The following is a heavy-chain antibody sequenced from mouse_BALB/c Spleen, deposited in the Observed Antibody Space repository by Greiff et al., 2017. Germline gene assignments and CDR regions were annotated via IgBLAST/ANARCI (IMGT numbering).Heavy chain of an antibody. Sequence: DVQLQESGAELVKPGASVKLSCTASGFNIKDTYMHWVKQRPEQGLEWIGRIDPANGNTKYDPKFQGKATITADTSSNTAYLQLSSLTSEDTAVYYCAREADGYYGRNAMDYWGQGTSVTVSS. D-gene: IGHD2-3*01. CDR3: AREADGYYGRNAMDY. CDR1: GFNIKDTY. J-gene: IGHJ4*01. V-gene: IGHV14-3*02. CDR2: IDPANGNT.